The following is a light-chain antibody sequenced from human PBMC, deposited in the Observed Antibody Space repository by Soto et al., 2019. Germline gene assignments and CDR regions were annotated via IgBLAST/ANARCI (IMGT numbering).Light chain of an antibody. CDR1: GYDVGAYNY. Sequence: QSGLAQPRSVSGSPGQSVTISCTGTGYDVGAYNYVSWYQQHPGRPPKLMIYDVVRWPSGVPDRFSGSKSGNTASLTISGLQAQDEADYFCCSYAGGYTYLSGTGTKFTVL. V-gene: IGLV2-11*01. CDR2: DVV. CDR3: CSYAGGYTYL. J-gene: IGLJ1*01.